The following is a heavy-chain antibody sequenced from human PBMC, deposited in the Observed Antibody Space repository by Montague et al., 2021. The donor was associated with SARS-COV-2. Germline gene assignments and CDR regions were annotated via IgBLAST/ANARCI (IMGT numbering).Heavy chain of an antibody. D-gene: IGHD6-13*01. CDR3: AGAPPAGYYSNWYYFMV. J-gene: IGHJ4*02. V-gene: IGHV3-9*01. Sequence: SLRLSCAASGFTFSDYVMHWVRQPPGKGLEWVSTISWNSETIGYADSVXGRFTISRDNAKNSLYLEMNSLRIEDTAFYHCAGAPPAGYYSNWYYFMVWGQGSLVTVSA. CDR1: GFTFSDYV. CDR2: ISWNSETI.